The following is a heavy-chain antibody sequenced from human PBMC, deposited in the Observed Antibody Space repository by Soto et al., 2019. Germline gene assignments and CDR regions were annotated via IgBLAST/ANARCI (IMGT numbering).Heavy chain of an antibody. J-gene: IGHJ6*02. D-gene: IGHD1-26*01. CDR2: INHSGST. Sequence: SENLSITCAVYGGSFSGYYWSWIRQPPGKGLEWIGEINHSGSTNYNPSLKSRVTISVDTSKNQFSLKLSSVTAADTAVYYCARGLVGATWSFNYYYYVMDVCGQGSTVTVS. CDR3: ARGLVGATWSFNYYYYVMDV. CDR1: GGSFSGYY. V-gene: IGHV4-34*01.